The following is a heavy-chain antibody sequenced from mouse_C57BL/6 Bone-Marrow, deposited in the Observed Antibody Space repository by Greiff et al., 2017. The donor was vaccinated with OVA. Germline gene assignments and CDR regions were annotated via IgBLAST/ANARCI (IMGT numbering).Heavy chain of an antibody. V-gene: IGHV1-58*01. Sequence: VQLQQSGAELVRPGSSVKMSCKTSGYTFTSYGINWVKQRPGQGLEWIGYIYIGNGYTEYNEKFKGKATLTSDTSSSTAYMQLSSLTSEDSAIYFCARTYYDYDEGVCFFAYWGQGTLVTVSA. J-gene: IGHJ3*01. CDR2: IYIGNGYT. CDR3: ARTYYDYDEGVCFFAY. CDR1: GYTFTSYG. D-gene: IGHD2-4*01.